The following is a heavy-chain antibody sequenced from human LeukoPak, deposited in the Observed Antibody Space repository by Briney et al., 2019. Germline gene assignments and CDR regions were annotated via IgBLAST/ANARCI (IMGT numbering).Heavy chain of an antibody. CDR1: GFTVSSNY. CDR3: AREKSGYSYGYGPNYYGMDV. J-gene: IGHJ6*02. Sequence: GGSLRLSCAASGFTVSSNYMSWIRQAPGKGLEWVSVIYSGGSTYYADSVKGRFTISRDNSKNTLYLQMNSLRAEDTAVYYCAREKSGYSYGYGPNYYGMDVWGQGTTVTVSS. CDR2: IYSGGST. V-gene: IGHV3-53*01. D-gene: IGHD5-18*01.